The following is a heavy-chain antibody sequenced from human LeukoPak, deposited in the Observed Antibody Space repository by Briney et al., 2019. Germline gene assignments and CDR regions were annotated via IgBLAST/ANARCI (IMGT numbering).Heavy chain of an antibody. CDR2: ISGSGGST. D-gene: IGHD5-12*01. Sequence: GGSLRLSCAASGFTFSSYAMSWVRQAPGKGLEWVSAISGSGGSTYYADSVKGRFTISRDNSKNTLYLQMNSLRAEDTAVYYCARDGTDFVGGYYYYYGMDVWGQGTTVTVSS. J-gene: IGHJ6*02. CDR1: GFTFSSYA. V-gene: IGHV3-23*01. CDR3: ARDGTDFVGGYYYYYGMDV.